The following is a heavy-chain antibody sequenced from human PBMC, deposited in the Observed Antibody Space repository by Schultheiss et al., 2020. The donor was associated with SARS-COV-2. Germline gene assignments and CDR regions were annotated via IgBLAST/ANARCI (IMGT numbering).Heavy chain of an antibody. V-gene: IGHV3-23*01. CDR3: AKVTIFGVVRGAFDI. CDR1: GFTFSTYA. Sequence: GGSLRLSCAASGFTFSTYAMSWVRQAPGKGLEWVSATTSTGDVTYYADSVKGRFTISRDNSKNTLYLQMNSLRAEDTAVYYCAKVTIFGVVRGAFDIWGQGTMVTVSS. CDR2: TTSTGDVT. J-gene: IGHJ3*02. D-gene: IGHD3-3*01.